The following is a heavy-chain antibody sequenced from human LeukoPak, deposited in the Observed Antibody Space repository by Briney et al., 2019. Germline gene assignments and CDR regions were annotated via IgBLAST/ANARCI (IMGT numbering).Heavy chain of an antibody. Sequence: SETLSLTCTVSGGSVSSGSYYWSWIRQPPGKGLEWIGYIYYTGSTNYNPSLKSRVTISVDTSKNQFSLKLSSLTAADTAVYHCARGSYVSYYYGMDVWGQGTTVTVSS. J-gene: IGHJ6*02. V-gene: IGHV4-61*01. CDR3: ARGSYVSYYYGMDV. CDR2: IYYTGST. CDR1: GGSVSSGSYY. D-gene: IGHD1-26*01.